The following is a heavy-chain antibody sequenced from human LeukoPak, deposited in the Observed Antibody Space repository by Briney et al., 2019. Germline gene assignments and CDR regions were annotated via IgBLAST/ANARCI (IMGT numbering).Heavy chain of an antibody. D-gene: IGHD1-1*01. CDR2: IYPGDSDT. CDR1: GYSFTSYW. V-gene: IGHV5-51*01. J-gene: IGHJ6*02. Sequence: GESLQISCQGSGYSFTSYWIGWVRQMPGKGLEWMGIIYPGDSDTRYSPSFQGQVTISADKSITTAYLQWSSLKASDTAMYYCARRGKQQLAGYYYYGMDVWGQGTTVTVSS. CDR3: ARRGKQQLAGYYYYGMDV.